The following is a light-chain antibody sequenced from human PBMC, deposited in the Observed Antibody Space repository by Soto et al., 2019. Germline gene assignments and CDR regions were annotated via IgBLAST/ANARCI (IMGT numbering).Light chain of an antibody. Sequence: DIHVTQSPSTLSASVGGRVTITCRASQSISSWLAWYQQKPGKAPKLLIYDASSLESGVPSRFSGSGSGTEFTLTISSLQPDDFATYYCQQYNSYSKFGQGTKV. J-gene: IGKJ1*01. CDR3: QQYNSYSK. CDR1: QSISSW. CDR2: DAS. V-gene: IGKV1-5*01.